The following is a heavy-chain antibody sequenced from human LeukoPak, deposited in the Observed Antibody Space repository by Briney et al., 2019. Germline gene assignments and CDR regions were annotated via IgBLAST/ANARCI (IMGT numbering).Heavy chain of an antibody. CDR3: ARKYYDSSGYYGGGY. V-gene: IGHV3-48*04. Sequence: GGSLRLSCAASGFTFSSYSMNWVRQAPGKGLEWVSYISSSSSTIYYADSVKGRFTISRDNAKNSLYLQMNSLRAEDTAVYYCARKYYDSSGYYGGGYWGQGNLVTGSS. CDR2: ISSSSSTI. J-gene: IGHJ4*02. CDR1: GFTFSSYS. D-gene: IGHD3-22*01.